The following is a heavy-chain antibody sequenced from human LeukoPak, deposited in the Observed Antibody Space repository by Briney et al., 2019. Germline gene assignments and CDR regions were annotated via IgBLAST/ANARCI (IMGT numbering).Heavy chain of an antibody. D-gene: IGHD3-22*01. CDR3: ARDVYYDSSGYYFDY. CDR1: GYTFTSYA. Sequence: ASVKVSCKASGYTFTSYAMNWVRQAPGQGLEWMGIINPSGGSTSYAQKFQGRVTMTRDTSISTAYMELSRLRSDDTAVYYCARDVYYDSSGYYFDYWGQGTLVTVSS. CDR2: INPSGGST. V-gene: IGHV1-46*01. J-gene: IGHJ4*02.